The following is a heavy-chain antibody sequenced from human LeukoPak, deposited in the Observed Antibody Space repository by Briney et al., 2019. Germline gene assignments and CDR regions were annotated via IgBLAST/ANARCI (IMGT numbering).Heavy chain of an antibody. Sequence: GASVKVSCKASGGTFSSYAISWVRQAPGQGLEWMGGIIPIFGTANYAQKFQGRVTITADESTSTAYMELSSLRSEDTAVYYCARSGSWRFRIYYYYMDVWGKGTTVTVSS. CDR1: GGTFSSYA. CDR3: ARSGSWRFRIYYYYMDV. J-gene: IGHJ6*03. CDR2: IIPIFGTA. V-gene: IGHV1-69*13. D-gene: IGHD6-13*01.